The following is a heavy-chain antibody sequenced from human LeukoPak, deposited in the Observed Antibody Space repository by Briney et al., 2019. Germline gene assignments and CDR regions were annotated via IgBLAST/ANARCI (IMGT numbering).Heavy chain of an antibody. CDR2: ISYDGSNK. CDR1: GLTFSSHW. Sequence: GGSLRLSCAASGLTFSSHWMHWVRQAPGKGLEWVAVISYDGSNKYYADSVKGRFTISRDNSKNTLYLQMNSLRAEDTAVYYCARDQASSWYPIDYWGQGTLVTVSS. V-gene: IGHV3-30-3*01. D-gene: IGHD6-13*01. J-gene: IGHJ4*02. CDR3: ARDQASSWYPIDY.